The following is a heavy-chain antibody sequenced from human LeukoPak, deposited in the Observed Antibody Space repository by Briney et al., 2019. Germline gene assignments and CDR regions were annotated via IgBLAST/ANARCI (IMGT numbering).Heavy chain of an antibody. CDR2: IYYSGST. D-gene: IGHD3-3*01. CDR1: GGSISSSSYY. J-gene: IGHJ4*02. Sequence: SGTLSLTCTVSGGSISSSSYYWGWIRQPPGKGLEWIGSIYYSGSTYYNPSLKSRVTISVDTSKNQFSLKLSSVTAADTAVYYCARMYYDFWSGYANHDYWGQGTLVTVSS. V-gene: IGHV4-39*01. CDR3: ARMYYDFWSGYANHDY.